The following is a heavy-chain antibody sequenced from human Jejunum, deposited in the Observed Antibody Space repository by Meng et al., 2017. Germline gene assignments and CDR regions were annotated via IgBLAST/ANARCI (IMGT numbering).Heavy chain of an antibody. V-gene: IGHV4-38-2*02. CDR2: IYHSGNT. CDR3: ARGSRDDGSGSGYYKTWFDP. J-gene: IGHJ5*01. Sequence: GSLRLSCTVSGYSISSGYYWGWSRQPPGKGLEWIGSIYHSGNTQYNPSLKSRATILADTSKNRFSLRLTSVTAADTAVYFCARGSRDDGSGSGYYKTWFDPWGQGTLVTVSS. D-gene: IGHD3-22*01. CDR1: GYSISSGYY.